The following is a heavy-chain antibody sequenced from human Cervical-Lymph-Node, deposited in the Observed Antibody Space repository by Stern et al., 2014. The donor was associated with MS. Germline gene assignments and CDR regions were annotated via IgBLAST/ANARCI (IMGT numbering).Heavy chain of an antibody. J-gene: IGHJ4*02. CDR1: GYSFTSYW. V-gene: IGHV5-51*01. CDR2: IFPDDYDT. CDR3: ARIAVAGSFDY. D-gene: IGHD6-19*01. Sequence: EDQLVESGAEVKKVGESLKISCKTSGYSFTSYWFAWVRQMPGKGLAWMGIIFPDDYDTRYSPSFQGQVSISADKSSSTAYLQWSSLKASDTATYYCARIAVAGSFDYWGQGAPVTVSS.